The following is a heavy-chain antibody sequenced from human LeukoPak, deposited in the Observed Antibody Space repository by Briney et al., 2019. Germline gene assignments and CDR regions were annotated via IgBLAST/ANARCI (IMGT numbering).Heavy chain of an antibody. CDR1: GFTFSSYW. D-gene: IGHD3-3*01. J-gene: IGHJ4*02. V-gene: IGHV3-7*01. CDR3: AREDYDFWSGYHGDLDH. Sequence: PGGSLRLSCAASGFTFSSYWMSWGRQAPGKGRGWVANIKQDGSEKYYVDSVKGRFTISRDNAKNSLYLQMNSVRAEDTAVYYCAREDYDFWSGYHGDLDHWGQGTLVTVS. CDR2: IKQDGSEK.